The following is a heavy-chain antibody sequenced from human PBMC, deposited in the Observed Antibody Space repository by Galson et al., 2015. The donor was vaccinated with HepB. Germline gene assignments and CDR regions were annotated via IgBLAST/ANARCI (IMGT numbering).Heavy chain of an antibody. CDR2: ISIHNGHT. CDR1: GYSFTTFG. CDR3: ARVEYCSSSSCLYSYYYGMDV. J-gene: IGHJ6*02. Sequence: SVKVSCKASGYSFTTFGISWVRQAPGQGLEWMGWISIHNGHTKYAQIFQGRVTMTTDISTATAYMELRDLRSDDRAVYYCARVEYCSSSSCLYSYYYGMDVWGQGTTVTVS. D-gene: IGHD2-2*01. V-gene: IGHV1-18*01.